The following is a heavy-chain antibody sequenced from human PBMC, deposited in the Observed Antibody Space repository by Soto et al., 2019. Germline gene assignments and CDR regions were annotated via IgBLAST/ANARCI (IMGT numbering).Heavy chain of an antibody. Sequence: QVQLVESGGGVVQPGRSLRLSCAASGFTFSSYGMHWVRQAPGKGLEWVAVIWYDGSNKYYADSVKGRFTISRDNSKNTLYLQMNSLRAEDTAVYYCASGSGWSVRGMDVWGQGTTVTVSS. D-gene: IGHD6-19*01. CDR1: GFTFSSYG. CDR2: IWYDGSNK. J-gene: IGHJ6*02. V-gene: IGHV3-33*01. CDR3: ASGSGWSVRGMDV.